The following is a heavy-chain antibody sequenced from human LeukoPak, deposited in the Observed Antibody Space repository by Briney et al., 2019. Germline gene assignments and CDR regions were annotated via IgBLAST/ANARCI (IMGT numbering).Heavy chain of an antibody. D-gene: IGHD1-1*01. CDR1: GFTFSSYA. J-gene: IGHJ4*02. Sequence: GGSLRLSCAASGFTFSSYAMNWVRQAPGEGLEWVSGIGGSGTITYYADSVKGRFTISRDNSKNSLFVQMNSLRAEDTAVYFCAKSRSGSANWALQIFDNWGQGTLVTVSS. CDR2: IGGSGTIT. V-gene: IGHV3-23*01. CDR3: AKSRSGSANWALQIFDN.